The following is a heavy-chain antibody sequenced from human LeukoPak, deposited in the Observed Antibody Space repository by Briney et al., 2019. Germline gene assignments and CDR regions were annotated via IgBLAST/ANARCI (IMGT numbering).Heavy chain of an antibody. CDR2: IYPGDSDT. CDR3: ARFRRDYGDTFDY. Sequence: GESLKISCKGSGYSFTSYWIGWVRQMPGKGLEWMGIIYPGDSDTRYSPSFQGQVTISADKSISTAYLQWSSLKASDTAMYYCARFRRDYGDTFDYWGQGTLVTVSP. J-gene: IGHJ4*02. CDR1: GYSFTSYW. V-gene: IGHV5-51*01. D-gene: IGHD4-17*01.